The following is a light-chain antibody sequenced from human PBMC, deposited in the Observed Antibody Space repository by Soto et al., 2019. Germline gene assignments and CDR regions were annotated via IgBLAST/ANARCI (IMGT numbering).Light chain of an antibody. CDR2: AAS. CDR1: QGISSY. CDR3: QQLNSYPLT. J-gene: IGKJ4*01. V-gene: IGKV1-9*01. Sequence: DIQLTQSPSFLSASVGDRVTITCRASQGISSYLAWYQQKPGKAPKLLIYAASTLQSGVPSRFRGSGSGTEFTLTISSLQPEDFATYDCQQLNSYPLTFGGGTKVEIK.